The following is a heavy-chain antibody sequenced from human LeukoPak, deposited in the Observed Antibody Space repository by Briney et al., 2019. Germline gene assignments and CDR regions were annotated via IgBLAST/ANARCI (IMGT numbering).Heavy chain of an antibody. D-gene: IGHD5-12*01. J-gene: IGHJ4*02. V-gene: IGHV4-34*01. Sequence: SETLSLTCAVYGGSFSGYYWSWIRQPPGKGLEWIGEINRSGSTNYNPSPKSRVTISVDTSKNQFSLKLSSVTAADTAVYYCARGRGYGNSYYFDYWGQGTLVTVSS. CDR3: ARGRGYGNSYYFDY. CDR1: GGSFSGYY. CDR2: INRSGST.